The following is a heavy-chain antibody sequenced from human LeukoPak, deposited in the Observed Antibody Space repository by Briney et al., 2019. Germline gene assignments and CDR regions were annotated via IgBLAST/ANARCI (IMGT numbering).Heavy chain of an antibody. V-gene: IGHV3-30*18. D-gene: IGHD1-26*01. Sequence: GGSLRLSCAASGFTFSSYGMHWVRQAPGKGLEWAAVISYDGSNKYYADSVKGRFTISRDNSKNTLYLQMNSLRAEDTAVYYCAKIVGATQRVSFYYYYGMDVWGQGTTVTVSS. CDR1: GFTFSSYG. J-gene: IGHJ6*02. CDR3: AKIVGATQRVSFYYYYGMDV. CDR2: ISYDGSNK.